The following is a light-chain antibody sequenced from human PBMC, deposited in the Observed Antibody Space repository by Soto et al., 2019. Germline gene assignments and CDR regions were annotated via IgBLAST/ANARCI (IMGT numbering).Light chain of an antibody. Sequence: EIVLTQSPDTLSLSPGERASLSCRASQSVGTSFLAWYQQRPGQDPRLLIYGASNRATGIPDRFSGSGSGTDFPLTVSRLQPEDFSVYYCQLYCGSSLFGQGTKLEI. CDR3: QLYCGSSL. V-gene: IGKV3-20*01. CDR1: QSVGTSF. J-gene: IGKJ2*01. CDR2: GAS.